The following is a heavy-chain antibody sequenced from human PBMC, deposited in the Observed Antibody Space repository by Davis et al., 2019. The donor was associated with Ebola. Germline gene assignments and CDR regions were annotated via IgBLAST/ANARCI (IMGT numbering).Heavy chain of an antibody. CDR2: IWYDGINK. J-gene: IGHJ5*02. V-gene: IGHV3-33*01. CDR3: AREGLLAERYCISTSCSSYWFDP. D-gene: IGHD2-2*01. CDR1: GFTFSSYG. Sequence: LSLTCAASGFTFSSYGMHWVRQAPGKGLEWVAVIWYDGINKYYADSVKGRFTISRDNSKNTLYLQMNSLRADDTAVYYCAREGLLAERYCISTSCSSYWFDPWGQGTLVTVSS.